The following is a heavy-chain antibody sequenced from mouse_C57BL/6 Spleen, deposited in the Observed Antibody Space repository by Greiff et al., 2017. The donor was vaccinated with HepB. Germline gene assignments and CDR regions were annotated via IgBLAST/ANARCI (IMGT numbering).Heavy chain of an antibody. CDR1: GYSITSGYY. Sequence: EVQLQQSGPGLVKPSQSLSLTCSVTGYSITSGYYWNWIRQFPGNKLEWMGYISYDGSNNYNPSLKNRISITRDTSKNQFFLKLNSVTTEDTATYYCAIEGNWDFFDYWGQGTTLTVSS. CDR2: ISYDGSN. J-gene: IGHJ2*01. CDR3: AIEGNWDFFDY. V-gene: IGHV3-6*01. D-gene: IGHD4-1*01.